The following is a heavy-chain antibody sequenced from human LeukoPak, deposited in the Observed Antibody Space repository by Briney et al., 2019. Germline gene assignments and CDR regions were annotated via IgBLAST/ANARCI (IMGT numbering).Heavy chain of an antibody. Sequence: PSETLSLTCTVSGGSISSSSYYWGWIRQPPGKGLEWIGSIYYSGSTYYNPSLKSRVTISVDTSKNQFSLKLSSVTAADTAVYYCARLDSIHLITYWGQGTLVTVSS. J-gene: IGHJ4*02. CDR2: IYYSGST. V-gene: IGHV4-39*01. CDR3: ARLDSIHLITY. D-gene: IGHD3-16*01. CDR1: GGSISSSSYY.